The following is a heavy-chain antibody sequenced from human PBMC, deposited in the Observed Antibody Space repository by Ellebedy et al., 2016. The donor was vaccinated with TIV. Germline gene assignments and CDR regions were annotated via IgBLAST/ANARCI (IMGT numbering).Heavy chain of an antibody. Sequence: MPSETLSLTCAISGDSVSSYAVAWPCITLSPSRGLEWLGRTSYRSKWYNEYAVSVKSRITINPDTSKNQFSLQLNSLTPEDQALYYCVRGSRGAFDIWGQGTMVTVSS. V-gene: IGHV6-1*01. CDR1: GDSVSSYAVA. J-gene: IGHJ3*02. CDR2: TSYRSKWYN. CDR3: VRGSRGAFDI.